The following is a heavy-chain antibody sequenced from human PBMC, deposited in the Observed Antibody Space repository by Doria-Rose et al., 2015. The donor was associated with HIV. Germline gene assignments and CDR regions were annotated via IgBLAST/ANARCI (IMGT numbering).Heavy chain of an antibody. CDR1: GVSLSSPGIG. CDR2: IFSDDER. Sequence: QITLKESGPVLVKPTETLTLTCTVSGVSLSSPGIGVSWIRQPPGKALEWLANIFSDDERSYITSLKSRLAISRGTYKSQVVLTMTDMDPVDTATYYCARIKSSRWYHKYYFDFWGQGTLVIVSA. CDR3: ARIKSSRWYHKYYFDF. J-gene: IGHJ4*02. V-gene: IGHV2-26*01. D-gene: IGHD6-13*01.